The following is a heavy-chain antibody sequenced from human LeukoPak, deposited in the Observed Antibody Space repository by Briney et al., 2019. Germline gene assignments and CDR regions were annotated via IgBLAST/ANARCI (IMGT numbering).Heavy chain of an antibody. J-gene: IGHJ3*02. CDR2: IYYSGRT. CDR3: ARDFRGSVDAFDI. V-gene: IGHV4-59*01. Sequence: PSETLSLTCTVSGGSISDYYWNWMRQPPGKGLEWIGYIYYSGRTNYNPSLKSRVSISVDTSRNQFSLKLSSVIAADTAVYYCARDFRGSVDAFDIWGQGTMVAVSS. CDR1: GGSISDYY.